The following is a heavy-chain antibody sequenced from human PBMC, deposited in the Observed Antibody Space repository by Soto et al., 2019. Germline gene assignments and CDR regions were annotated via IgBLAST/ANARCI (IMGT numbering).Heavy chain of an antibody. CDR1: GGSISSGGYY. CDR2: IYYSGST. D-gene: IGHD3-16*01. Sequence: SETLSLTCTVSGGSISSGGYYWSWIRQHPGKGLEWIGYIYYSGSTYYNPSLKSRVTISVDTSKNQFSLKLSSVTVADTAVYYCAGEGAGTNNWFDPWGQGTLVTVSS. CDR3: AGEGAGTNNWFDP. J-gene: IGHJ5*02. V-gene: IGHV4-31*03.